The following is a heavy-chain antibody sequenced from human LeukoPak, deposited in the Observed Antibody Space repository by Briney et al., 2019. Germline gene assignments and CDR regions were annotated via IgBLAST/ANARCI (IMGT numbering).Heavy chain of an antibody. CDR3: ARDKGRNVIWTLEY. CDR2: IWSDGSNK. CDR1: GFTFSSYG. J-gene: IGHJ4*02. Sequence: GRSLRLSCAASGFTFSSYGMHWVRQAPGKGPEWVAVIWSDGSNKYNADSVKGRFTISRDNSKNTLYLEMNSLRAEDTAVYYCARDKGRNVIWTLEYWGQGTLVTVSS. D-gene: IGHD2-15*01. V-gene: IGHV3-33*01.